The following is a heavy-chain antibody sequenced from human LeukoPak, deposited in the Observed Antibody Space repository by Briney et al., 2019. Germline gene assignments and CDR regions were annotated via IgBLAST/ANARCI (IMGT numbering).Heavy chain of an antibody. CDR3: ARPGTF. CDR2: ISYDGSNK. CDR1: GFTFSSYA. V-gene: IGHV3-30-3*01. D-gene: IGHD1-26*01. Sequence: PGGSLRLSCEASGFTFSSYAMHWVRQAPGKGLEWVAVISYDGSNKYYADSVKGRFTISRDNSKNTLYLQMNSLRAEDTAVYYCARPGTFWGQGTLVTVSS. J-gene: IGHJ4*02.